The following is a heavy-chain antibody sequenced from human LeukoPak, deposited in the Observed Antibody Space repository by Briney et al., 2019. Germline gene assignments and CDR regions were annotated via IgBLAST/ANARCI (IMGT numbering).Heavy chain of an antibody. D-gene: IGHD3-16*01. CDR3: ARYLGGYDTVSYYFDY. Sequence: SETLSLTCTVSGGSISSNYWNWIRQPPGKGLEWIGYTYYSGSSNYNPSLKSRVTISVDTSKNQFSLKLSSVTAADTAVYYCARYLGGYDTVSYYFDYWGQGTLVTVSS. CDR1: GGSISSNY. CDR2: TYYSGSS. V-gene: IGHV4-59*08. J-gene: IGHJ4*02.